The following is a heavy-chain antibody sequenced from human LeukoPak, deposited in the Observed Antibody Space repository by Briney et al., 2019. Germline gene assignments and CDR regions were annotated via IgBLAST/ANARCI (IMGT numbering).Heavy chain of an antibody. CDR2: INHSGST. J-gene: IGHJ4*02. CDR1: GGSVSGYY. V-gene: IGHV4-34*01. Sequence: SETLSLTCAVYGGSVSGYYWSWIRQPPGKGLEWIGEINHSGSTNYNPSLKSRVTISVDTSKNQFSLKLSSVTAADTAVYYCARAPEYYDILTGYREYYFDYWGQGTLVTVSS. D-gene: IGHD3-9*01. CDR3: ARAPEYYDILTGYREYYFDY.